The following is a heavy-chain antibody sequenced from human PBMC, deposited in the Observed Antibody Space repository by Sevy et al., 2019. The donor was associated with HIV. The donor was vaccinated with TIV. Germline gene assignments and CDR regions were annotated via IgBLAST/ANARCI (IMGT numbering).Heavy chain of an antibody. CDR2: IYYSGST. Sequence: SETLSLTCTVSGGSIRSYYWSWIRQPPGKGLEWIGYIYYSGSTNYNPSLKSRVTISADMSKKQFSLKLSSVTAADTAVYYCAGGAGPRSPPTSWGQGTLVTVSS. V-gene: IGHV4-59*13. CDR3: AGGAGPRSPPTS. D-gene: IGHD3-10*01. CDR1: GGSIRSYY. J-gene: IGHJ4*02.